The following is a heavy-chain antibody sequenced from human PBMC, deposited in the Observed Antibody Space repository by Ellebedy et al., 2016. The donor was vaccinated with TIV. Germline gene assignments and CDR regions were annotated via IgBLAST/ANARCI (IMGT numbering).Heavy chain of an antibody. CDR1: GSTFTSYW. CDR3: ARDLYYGIDF. J-gene: IGHJ6*02. Sequence: GESLKISCAASGSTFTSYWMHWVRQAPGKGLVWVSHINGDGSHTIYADSVKGRFTISRDNAKNTLYLQMKRLRADDTAVYYCARDLYYGIDFWGQGTTVTVSS. CDR2: INGDGSHT. V-gene: IGHV3-74*01. D-gene: IGHD2-8*01.